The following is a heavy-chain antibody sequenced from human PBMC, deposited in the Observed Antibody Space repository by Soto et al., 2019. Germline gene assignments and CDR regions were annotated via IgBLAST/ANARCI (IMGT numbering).Heavy chain of an antibody. Sequence: PWGSLRLSCAASGCTFSSYAIIRVRQAPGKGLEWVSAISGSGGSTYYADSVKGRFTISRDNSKNTLYLQMNSLRAEDTAVYYCASSDPYSSSWYGWFDPWGQGTLVTVSS. J-gene: IGHJ5*02. D-gene: IGHD6-13*01. CDR2: ISGSGGST. V-gene: IGHV3-23*01. CDR3: ASSDPYSSSWYGWFDP. CDR1: GCTFSSYA.